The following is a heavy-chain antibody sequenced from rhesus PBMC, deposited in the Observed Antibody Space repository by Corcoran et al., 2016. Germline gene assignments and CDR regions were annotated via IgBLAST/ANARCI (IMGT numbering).Heavy chain of an antibody. V-gene: IGHV4-65*01. CDR3: ARRTDTGGINYFDP. Sequence: VQVQESGPGQVKPSETLSLTCGVSGDSISGSNWWSWIRQPPGKGLEWIGYVSGKTDSTCYNPALKSRVSISTETSRNQFSLKLRSVTAADTAVYYCARRTDTGGINYFDPWGQGLLVTVSS. J-gene: IGHJ4*01. CDR2: VSGKTDST. CDR1: GDSISGSNW. D-gene: IGHD5-12*01.